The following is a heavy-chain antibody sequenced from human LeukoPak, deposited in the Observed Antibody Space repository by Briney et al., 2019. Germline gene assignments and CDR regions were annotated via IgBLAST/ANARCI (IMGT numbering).Heavy chain of an antibody. Sequence: ASVKVSCKASGYTFTGYYMHWVRQAPGQGLEWMGWINPNSGGTNYAQKLQGRVTMTTDTSTSTAYMELRSLRSDDTAVYYCARDASGYFQRLFDYWGQGTLVTVSS. D-gene: IGHD5-12*01. J-gene: IGHJ4*02. CDR3: ARDASGYFQRLFDY. V-gene: IGHV1-2*02. CDR2: INPNSGGT. CDR1: GYTFTGYY.